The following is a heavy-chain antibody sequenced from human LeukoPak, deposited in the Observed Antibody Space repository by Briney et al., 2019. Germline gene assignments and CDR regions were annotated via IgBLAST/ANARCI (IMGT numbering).Heavy chain of an antibody. D-gene: IGHD5-18*01. CDR3: AREGVGGYSYGYYFDY. J-gene: IGHJ4*02. Sequence: SETLSLTCTVSGGSISSYYWSWIRQPAGKGLEWIGRIYTSGSTNYNPSLKSRVTMSVDTSKNQFSLKLSSVTTADTGVYYCAREGVGGYSYGYYFDYWGQGTLVTVSS. CDR1: GGSISSYY. V-gene: IGHV4-4*07. CDR2: IYTSGST.